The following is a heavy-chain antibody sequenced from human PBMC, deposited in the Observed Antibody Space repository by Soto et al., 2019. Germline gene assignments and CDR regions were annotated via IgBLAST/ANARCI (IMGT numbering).Heavy chain of an antibody. J-gene: IGHJ5*02. CDR1: GYSFTSYW. Sequence: XESLNTSCKGCGYSFTSYWISWVREMAGKGLEWMGRIDPSDSYTNYSPSFQGHVTISAAKSISTAYLQWSSLKASDTAMYYCASLPVVPAAITNHWFDHLGQGTLVPVSS. CDR3: ASLPVVPAAITNHWFDH. V-gene: IGHV5-10-1*01. D-gene: IGHD2-2*01. CDR2: IDPSDSYT.